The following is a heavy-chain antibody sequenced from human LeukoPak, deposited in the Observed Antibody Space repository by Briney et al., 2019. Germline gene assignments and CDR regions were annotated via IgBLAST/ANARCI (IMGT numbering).Heavy chain of an antibody. D-gene: IGHD6-13*01. V-gene: IGHV4-4*02. CDR2: IYHSGST. CDR1: GGSISSSNW. J-gene: IGHJ5*02. Sequence: SETLSLTCAVSGGSISSSNWWSWVRQPPGKGLEWIGEIYHSGSTNYNPSLKSRVTISVDKSKNQFSLKLSSVTAADTAVYYCARDEAPGYNSSWVKWFDPWGQGTLVTVSS. CDR3: ARDEAPGYNSSWVKWFDP.